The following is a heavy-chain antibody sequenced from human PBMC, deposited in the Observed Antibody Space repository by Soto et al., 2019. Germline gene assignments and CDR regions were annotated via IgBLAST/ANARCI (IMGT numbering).Heavy chain of an antibody. CDR1: GFAFSDSA. J-gene: IGHJ6*02. V-gene: IGHV3-73*01. CDR3: TRPQDTPLGHYGMDV. D-gene: IGHD2-2*02. CDR2: IRSKPNGYAT. Sequence: EVQLVESGGGLVQPGGSLKLSCAASGFAFSDSAMHWVRQASGKGLEWVGRIRSKPNGYATAYAASLKGRFTISRDDSKNTAYLQMNSLKTEDTAVYYCTRPQDTPLGHYGMDVWGQGTTVTVSS.